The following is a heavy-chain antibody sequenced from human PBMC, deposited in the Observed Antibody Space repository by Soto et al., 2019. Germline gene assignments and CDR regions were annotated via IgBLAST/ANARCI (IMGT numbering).Heavy chain of an antibody. CDR1: GTSIINNNW. CDR2: IYQSGTT. J-gene: IGHJ3*02. V-gene: IGHV4-4*02. Sequence: QVQLQESGPGLVKPSGTLSLTCAVSGTSIINNNWWTWVRQPPGKGLEWIGEIYQSGTTNYNSSLKSRVTFSTDKSKNQFSLYLNSVTAADTAVYYCARGDGDNAFDIWGQGTLVIVSS. D-gene: IGHD2-21*02. CDR3: ARGDGDNAFDI.